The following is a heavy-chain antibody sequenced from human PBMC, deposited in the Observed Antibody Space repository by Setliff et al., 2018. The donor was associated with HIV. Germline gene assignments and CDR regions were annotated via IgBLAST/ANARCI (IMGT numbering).Heavy chain of an antibody. J-gene: IGHJ6*03. D-gene: IGHD1-7*01. CDR3: ARKAGTTLHYHYYYMDV. CDR2: IVPVLNRA. V-gene: IGHV1-69*10. Sequence: SVKVSCKASGGTFRTYGASWVRLAPGQGLEWMGGIVPVLNRADYAQRFHGRVTITADESTNTVYMELRSLTPEDTAIYYCARKAGTTLHYHYYYMDVWGKGTTVTVSS. CDR1: GGTFRTYG.